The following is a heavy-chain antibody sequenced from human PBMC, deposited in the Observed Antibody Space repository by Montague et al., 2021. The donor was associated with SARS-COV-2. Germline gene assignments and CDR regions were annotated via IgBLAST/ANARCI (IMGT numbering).Heavy chain of an antibody. Sequence: SLRLSCAASGFTFSSYSMNWVRQAPGKGLEWVSSISSSSYIYYDDASKGRFTISRDNATNSLYLQMKNLRAEDTAVYYYAGPPAVEMATYYYYGMDVWGQGTTVTVSS. CDR2: ISSSSYI. CDR3: AGPPAVEMATYYYYGMDV. CDR1: GFTFSSYS. D-gene: IGHD5-24*01. V-gene: IGHV3-21*01. J-gene: IGHJ6*02.